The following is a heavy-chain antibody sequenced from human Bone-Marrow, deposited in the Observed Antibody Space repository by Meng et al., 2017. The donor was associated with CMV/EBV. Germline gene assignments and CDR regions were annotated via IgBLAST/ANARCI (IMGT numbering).Heavy chain of an antibody. CDR2: IYYNGNT. D-gene: IGHD6-13*01. J-gene: IGHJ4*02. CDR1: GDSISNYY. Sequence: SETLSPTCTVSGDSISNYYGSWSRQPPGKGLEWIGYIYYNGNTNYNPSLKSRVTMSEDTSKNQFSLKLSSVTAADTAVYYCARDPASSTWGEWGQGTLVTVSS. V-gene: IGHV4-59*01. CDR3: ARDPASSTWGE.